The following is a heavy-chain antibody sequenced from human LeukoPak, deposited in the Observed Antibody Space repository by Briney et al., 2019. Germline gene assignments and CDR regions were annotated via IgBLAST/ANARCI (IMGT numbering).Heavy chain of an antibody. D-gene: IGHD6-19*01. CDR3: AREGSIAVAGDYFDY. J-gene: IGHJ4*02. Sequence: ASVKVSCKASGYTFTGYYMHWVRQAPGQGLEWMGWINPNSGGTNYAQKFQGRVTMTRDTSISTAYMELSRLRSDDTAVYYCAREGSIAVAGDYFDYWGQGTLVTVSS. CDR2: INPNSGGT. V-gene: IGHV1-2*02. CDR1: GYTFTGYY.